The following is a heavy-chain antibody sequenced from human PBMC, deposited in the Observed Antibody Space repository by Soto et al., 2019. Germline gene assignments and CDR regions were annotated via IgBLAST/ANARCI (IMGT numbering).Heavy chain of an antibody. V-gene: IGHV4-59*01. CDR2: IYYSGST. CDR3: ASYDGAKYYYFDY. Sequence: QVQLQESGPGLVKPSETLSLTCTVSGGSISSYYWSWIRQPPGKGLEWIGYIYYSGSTNYNPSLKRRVTISVDTSKNQFSLKLSSVTAADTAVYYCASYDGAKYYYFDYWGQGTLVTVSS. D-gene: IGHD3-16*01. CDR1: GGSISSYY. J-gene: IGHJ4*02.